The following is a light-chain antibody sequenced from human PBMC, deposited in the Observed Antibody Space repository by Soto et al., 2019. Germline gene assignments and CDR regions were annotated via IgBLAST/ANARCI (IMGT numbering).Light chain of an antibody. CDR1: QSISNY. J-gene: IGKJ5*01. Sequence: DIQMTQSPSSLSASVGDRVTIACRASQSISNYLNWYQQKSGKGPKLLIYATSSLQIGVPSRFTGSGSGTDYNLTISSLQPEDFATYYCQQSYCTPITFGQGTRLEIK. CDR2: ATS. V-gene: IGKV1-39*01. CDR3: QQSYCTPIT.